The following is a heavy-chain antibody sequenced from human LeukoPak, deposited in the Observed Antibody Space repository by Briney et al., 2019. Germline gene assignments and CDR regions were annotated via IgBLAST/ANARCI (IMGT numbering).Heavy chain of an antibody. V-gene: IGHV4-34*01. CDR3: ARGRRIAAAGPRPYYYYYGMDV. D-gene: IGHD6-13*01. CDR1: GGSFSGYY. CDR2: TNHSGST. Sequence: PSETLSLTCAVYGGSFSGYYWSWIRQPPGKGLEWIGETNHSGSTNYNPSLKSRVTISVDTSKNQFSLKLSSVTAADTAVYYCARGRRIAAAGPRPYYYYYGMDVWGQGTTVTVSS. J-gene: IGHJ6*02.